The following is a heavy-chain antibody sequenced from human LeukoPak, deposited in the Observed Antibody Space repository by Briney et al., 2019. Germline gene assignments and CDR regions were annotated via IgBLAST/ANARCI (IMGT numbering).Heavy chain of an antibody. V-gene: IGHV3-74*01. CDR2: ISSDGTNT. CDR3: AREAAAAQDTFDY. CDR1: GFTFSSHW. Sequence: GGSLRLSCAASGFTFSSHWMHWVRQAPGKGLVWVSRISSDGTNTNYADSVKGRFTISRDNAKNSLYLQMNSLRAEDTAVYYCAREAAAAQDTFDYWGQGTLVTVSS. J-gene: IGHJ4*02. D-gene: IGHD6-13*01.